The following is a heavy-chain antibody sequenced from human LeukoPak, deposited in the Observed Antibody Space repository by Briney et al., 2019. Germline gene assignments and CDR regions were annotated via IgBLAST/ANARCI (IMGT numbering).Heavy chain of an antibody. V-gene: IGHV1-2*02. CDR3: ARVGDYDILTGSWYYGMDV. J-gene: IGHJ6*02. Sequence: ASVKVSCTASGYTFTGYYMHWVRQAPGQGLEWMGWINPNSGDTNYAQKFQGRVTMTRDTSISTAYMELSRLRSDDTAVYYCARVGDYDILTGSWYYGMDVWGQGTTVTVSS. CDR1: GYTFTGYY. CDR2: INPNSGDT. D-gene: IGHD3-9*01.